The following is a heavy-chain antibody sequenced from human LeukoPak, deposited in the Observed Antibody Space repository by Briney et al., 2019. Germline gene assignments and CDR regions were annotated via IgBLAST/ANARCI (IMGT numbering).Heavy chain of an antibody. Sequence: GGSLRLSCAASGFTFSSYSMNWVRQAPGKGLEWVSSISSSSSYIYYADSVKGRFTISRDNAKNSLYLQMNSLRAEDTAVYYCARDRVKYSGSPDYWGQGTLVTVSS. V-gene: IGHV3-21*01. D-gene: IGHD1-26*01. CDR1: GFTFSSYS. CDR3: ARDRVKYSGSPDY. CDR2: ISSSSSYI. J-gene: IGHJ4*02.